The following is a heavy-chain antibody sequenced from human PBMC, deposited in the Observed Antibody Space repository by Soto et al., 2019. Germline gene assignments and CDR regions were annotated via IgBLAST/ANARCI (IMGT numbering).Heavy chain of an antibody. D-gene: IGHD3-3*01. V-gene: IGHV3-15*01. J-gene: IGHJ4*01. CDR3: VTVLPRANRCFDC. CDR1: GFTFSNVW. Sequence: PGGSLRLSCAASGFTFSNVWLSWVSQGPGKGLEWLGRIKSRTENETTDYASPARGRFIISRDDSKNMLYLQLNSHNSKDPGVYYSVTVLPRANRCFDCWHHGSPVTV. CDR2: IKSRTENETT.